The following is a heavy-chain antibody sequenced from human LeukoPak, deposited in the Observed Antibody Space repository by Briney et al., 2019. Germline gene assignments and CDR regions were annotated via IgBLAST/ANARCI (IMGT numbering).Heavy chain of an antibody. J-gene: IGHJ4*02. V-gene: IGHV1-46*03. Sequence: GASVKVSCKASGYTFTSYYMHWVRQAPGQGLEWMGIINPSGGSTSYAQKFQGRVTMTRDTSTSTVYMELSSLRSEDTAVYYCARSPGSSVPHSYDFHDYWGQGTLVTVSS. CDR1: GYTFTSYY. CDR2: INPSGGST. CDR3: ARSPGSSVPHSYDFHDY. D-gene: IGHD3-3*01.